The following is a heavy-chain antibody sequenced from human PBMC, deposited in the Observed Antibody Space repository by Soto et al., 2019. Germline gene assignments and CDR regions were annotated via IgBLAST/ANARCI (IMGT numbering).Heavy chain of an antibody. CDR1: GFTFSYCG. V-gene: IGHV3-23*01. CDR2: IGGTSGNI. J-gene: IGHJ4*02. Sequence: EVQLLESGGGLVQPGGSLRLSCAASGFTFSYCGMSWVRQAPGQGLEWVSGIGGTSGNIYYVDSLKGRFTISRDNSKNMGYLQMNSLRAEDTAVYYCTKKERYNSGSSDHWCQGTMVTVSS. CDR3: TKKERYNSGSSDH. D-gene: IGHD6-19*01.